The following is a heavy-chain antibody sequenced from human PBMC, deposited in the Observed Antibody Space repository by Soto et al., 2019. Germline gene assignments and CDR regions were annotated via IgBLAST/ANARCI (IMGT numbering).Heavy chain of an antibody. CDR3: ARDLRYFDWSPDDAFDI. D-gene: IGHD3-9*01. V-gene: IGHV3-30-3*01. CDR2: ISYDGSNK. J-gene: IGHJ3*02. Sequence: GGSLRLSCAASGFTFSSYAMHWVRQAPGKGLEWVAVISYDGSNKYYADSVKGRFTISRDNSKNTLYLQMNSLRAEDTAVYYCARDLRYFDWSPDDAFDIWGQGTMVTVSS. CDR1: GFTFSSYA.